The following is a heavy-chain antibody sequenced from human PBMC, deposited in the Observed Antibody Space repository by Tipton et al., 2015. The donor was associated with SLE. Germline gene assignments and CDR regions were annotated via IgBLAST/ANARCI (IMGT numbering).Heavy chain of an antibody. V-gene: IGHV3-11*04. D-gene: IGHD3-22*01. CDR1: GFTFSDYD. CDR3: ARGYYYDSSGYYYYYMDA. CDR2: IDNGVSSI. J-gene: IGHJ6*03. Sequence: SLRLSCTTSGFTFSDYDMSWLRQAPGKGLEWISYIDNGVSSIYYADYVKGRFSISRDNTKNSLYLQMNSLRAEDTAVYYCARGYYYDSSGYYYYYMDAWGKGTTVTVSS.